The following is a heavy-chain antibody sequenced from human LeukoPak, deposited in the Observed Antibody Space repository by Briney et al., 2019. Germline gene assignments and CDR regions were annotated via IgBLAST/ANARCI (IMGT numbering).Heavy chain of an antibody. CDR3: ARGDDFSGDY. D-gene: IGHD3/OR15-3a*01. V-gene: IGHV3-7*04. Sequence: GGSLRLSCAASGFTFRKYWMSWVRQAPGKGLEWVANIHPDGEEKYHVDFVEGRFTIFRDNAKNLLHLQMDSLRVEDTAVYYCARGDDFSGDYWGQGTLVTVSS. CDR2: IHPDGEEK. J-gene: IGHJ4*02. CDR1: GFTFRKYW.